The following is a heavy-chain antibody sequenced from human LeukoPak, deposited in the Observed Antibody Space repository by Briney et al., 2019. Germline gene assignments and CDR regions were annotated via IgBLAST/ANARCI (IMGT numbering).Heavy chain of an antibody. D-gene: IGHD6-19*01. V-gene: IGHV4-38-2*01. CDR3: ARALQGIAVATNLFDP. Sequence: SETLSLTCAVSGYSISSGYFWGWIRQPPGKGLEWIGTIYQRGRTYDNPSLKSRVTISVDTSTTQFSLKLGSVTAADTAVYYCARALQGIAVATNLFDPWGGGTLVSVSS. CDR2: IYQRGRT. J-gene: IGHJ5*02. CDR1: GYSISSGYF.